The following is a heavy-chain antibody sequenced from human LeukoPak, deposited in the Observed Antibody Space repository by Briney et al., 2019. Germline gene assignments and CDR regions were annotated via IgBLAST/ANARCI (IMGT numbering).Heavy chain of an antibody. J-gene: IGHJ4*02. V-gene: IGHV3-23*01. CDR2: ITNSGGST. Sequence: GGSLRLSCAASGFAFSSYSMSWVRQAPGKGLGWVSAITNSGGSTYYADSVKGRFTISRDNSKNTLYLQMNSLRAEDTAVYYCATGVSRGQYYYDSSGSGGQGTLVTVSS. CDR1: GFAFSSYS. D-gene: IGHD3-22*01. CDR3: ATGVSRGQYYYDSSGS.